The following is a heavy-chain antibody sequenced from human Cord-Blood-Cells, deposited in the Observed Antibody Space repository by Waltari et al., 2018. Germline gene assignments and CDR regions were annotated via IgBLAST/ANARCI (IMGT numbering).Heavy chain of an antibody. CDR2: ISYDGSNK. J-gene: IGHJ4*02. D-gene: IGHD6-13*01. Sequence: QVQLVESGGGVVQPGRSLRLSCAASGFTFSSYAMHWVRQARGKGLEWVAVISYDGSNKYYADAVKGRFTISRDNSKNTLYQQMNSLRAEDTSVYYCAREGKAAAGYYFDYWGQGTLVTVSS. CDR3: AREGKAAAGYYFDY. CDR1: GFTFSSYA. V-gene: IGHV3-30*04.